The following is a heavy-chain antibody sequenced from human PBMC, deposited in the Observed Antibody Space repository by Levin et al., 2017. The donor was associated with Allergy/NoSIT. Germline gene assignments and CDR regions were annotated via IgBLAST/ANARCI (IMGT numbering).Heavy chain of an antibody. Sequence: GESLKISCKASGFTFTGYYMHWVRQAPGQGLEWMGWINPKSGGTNYAQKFQGRVTMTRDTSISTAYMELSRLRSDDTAVYYCARVGDIVVVVAATGAFDIWGQGTMVTVSS. D-gene: IGHD2-15*01. CDR3: ARVGDIVVVVAATGAFDI. J-gene: IGHJ3*02. CDR1: GFTFTGYY. CDR2: INPKSGGT. V-gene: IGHV1-2*02.